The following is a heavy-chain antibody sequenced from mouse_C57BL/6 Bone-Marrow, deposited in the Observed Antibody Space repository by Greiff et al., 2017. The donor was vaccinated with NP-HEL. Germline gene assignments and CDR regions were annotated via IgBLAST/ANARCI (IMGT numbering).Heavy chain of an antibody. Sequence: EVKVEESGPGLVKPSQSLSLTCSVTGYSITSGYYWNWIRQFPGNKLEWMGYISYDGSHNYNPSLKNRISITRDTSKNQFFLKLNSVTTEDTATYYCAREEGNFFFDYWGQGTTLTVSS. CDR3: AREEGNFFFDY. CDR1: GYSITSGYY. D-gene: IGHD2-1*01. J-gene: IGHJ2*01. V-gene: IGHV3-6*01. CDR2: ISYDGSH.